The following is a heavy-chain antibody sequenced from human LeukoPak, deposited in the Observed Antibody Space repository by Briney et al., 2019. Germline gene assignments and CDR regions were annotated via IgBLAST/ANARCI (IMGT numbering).Heavy chain of an antibody. V-gene: IGHV3-74*01. CDR2: ISSDGSST. D-gene: IGHD2-2*01. J-gene: IGHJ4*02. CDR1: GFTFSSYW. CDR3: ASRIPYGSSSY. Sequence: GSLRLSCAASGFTFSSYWMHWVRQAPGKGLVWVSRISSDGSSTDYADSVKGRFTISRDNAKNTLYLQMNSLRAEDTAVYYCASRIPYGSSSYWGQGTLVTVSS.